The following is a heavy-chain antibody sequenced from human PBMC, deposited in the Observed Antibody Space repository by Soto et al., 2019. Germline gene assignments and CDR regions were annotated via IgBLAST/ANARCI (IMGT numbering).Heavy chain of an antibody. D-gene: IGHD4-17*01. J-gene: IGHJ4*02. CDR1: GFTFSSYG. CDR2: IWYDGSNK. V-gene: IGHV3-33*01. CDR3: ARDLTWEPHGDLHVDY. Sequence: GGSLRLSCAASGFTFSSYGMHWVRQAPGKGLEWVAVIWYDGSNKYYADSVKGRFTISRDNSKNTLYLQMNSLRAEDTAVYYCARDLTWEPHGDLHVDYWGQGTLVTVSS.